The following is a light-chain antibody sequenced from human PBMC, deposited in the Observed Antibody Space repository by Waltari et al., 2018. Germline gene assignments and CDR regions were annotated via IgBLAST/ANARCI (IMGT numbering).Light chain of an antibody. Sequence: DVVMTQSPLSLPVTLGQPASISCTSSQSLVRGDGNPFLNWCQQRPGQSPRRLIDKVSNRDSGSPDRFSGSGSGTDFTLKISRVEAEDVGVYYCMQHSYWPLTFGGGTKVEIK. CDR2: KVS. J-gene: IGKJ4*01. CDR1: QSLVRGDGNPF. CDR3: MQHSYWPLT. V-gene: IGKV2-30*02.